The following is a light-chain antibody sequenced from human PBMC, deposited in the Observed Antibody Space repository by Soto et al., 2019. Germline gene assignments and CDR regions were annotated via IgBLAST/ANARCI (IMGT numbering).Light chain of an antibody. CDR3: QQSYMDPIT. CDR1: QSISTY. V-gene: IGKV1-39*01. CDR2: DAS. Sequence: DIQITQSPSSLSESVVNRVTITCRASQSISTYLNWYQKKPGKAPNLLIYDASRLQSGVPSRFSGSGGGTDFTLSISSVQPEDFATYFCQQSYMDPITCGQGTRREIK. J-gene: IGKJ5*01.